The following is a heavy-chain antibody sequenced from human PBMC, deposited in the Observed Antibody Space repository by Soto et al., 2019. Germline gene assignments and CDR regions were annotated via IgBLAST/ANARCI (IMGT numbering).Heavy chain of an antibody. CDR2: IYTTGST. CDR1: GGSISSYY. CDR3: ARVGMVGTVLGSWFDP. D-gene: IGHD6-19*01. Sequence: PSETLSLTCTVSGGSISSYYWSWIRQPAGKGLEWIGRIYTTGSTNYNPSLKSRVTMSVDTSKNHFSLKLRSVTAADTAAYYCARVGMVGTVLGSWFDPWGQGALVTVSS. J-gene: IGHJ5*02. V-gene: IGHV4-4*07.